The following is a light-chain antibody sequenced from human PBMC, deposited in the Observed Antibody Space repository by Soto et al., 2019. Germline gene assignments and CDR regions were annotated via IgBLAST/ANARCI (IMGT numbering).Light chain of an antibody. J-gene: IGKJ4*01. CDR2: GAS. Sequence: EIVLTQSPATLSLSPGGRATLSCRVSQSISSHLAWYQQKPGQAPRLLIYGASNRATGIPARFSGSGSGTDFTLTISSLEPEDFAVYYCQQRINWPLTFGGGTKVEIK. V-gene: IGKV3-11*01. CDR1: QSISSH. CDR3: QQRINWPLT.